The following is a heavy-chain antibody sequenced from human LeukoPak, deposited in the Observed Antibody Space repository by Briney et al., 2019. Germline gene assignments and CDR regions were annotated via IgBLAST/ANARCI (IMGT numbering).Heavy chain of an antibody. CDR2: IYHSGST. CDR3: ARYKLPSWGAYYYYYMDV. D-gene: IGHD2-2*01. CDR1: GGSISSHY. V-gene: IGHV4-38-2*02. J-gene: IGHJ6*03. Sequence: SETLSLTCTVSGGSISSHYWGWIRQPPGKGLEWIGSIYHSGSTYYNPSLKSRVTISVDTSKNQFSLKLSSVTAADTAVYYCARYKLPSWGAYYYYYMDVWGKGTTVTVSS.